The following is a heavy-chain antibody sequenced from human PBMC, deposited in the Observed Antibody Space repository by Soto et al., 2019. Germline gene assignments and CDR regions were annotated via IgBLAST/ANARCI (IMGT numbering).Heavy chain of an antibody. J-gene: IGHJ4*02. V-gene: IGHV3-23*01. CDR1: GFTFSSYG. CDR3: AKDRRAGGNYGLYSDF. D-gene: IGHD1-7*01. Sequence: EVQLLESGGGLVQPGGSLRLSCGASGFTFSSYGMTWVRQAPGKGLEWVSFSSATGAGTYYADSVKGRFTISSDNSKNTLYLQMTSLRADDTAVYYCAKDRRAGGNYGLYSDFWGQGALVIVSS. CDR2: SSATGAGT.